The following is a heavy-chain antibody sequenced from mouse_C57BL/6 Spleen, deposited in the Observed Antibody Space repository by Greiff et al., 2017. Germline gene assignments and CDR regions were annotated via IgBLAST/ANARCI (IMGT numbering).Heavy chain of an antibody. D-gene: IGHD2-4*01. J-gene: IGHJ4*01. CDR1: GYSFTDYN. Sequence: EVKLMESGPELVKPGASVKISCKASGYSFTDYNMNWVKQSNGKSLEWIGVINPNYGTTSYNQKFKGKATLTVDQSSSTAYMQLNSLTSEDSAVYYCAREGGLRQNAMDYWGQGTSVTVSS. CDR3: AREGGLRQNAMDY. CDR2: INPNYGTT. V-gene: IGHV1-39*01.